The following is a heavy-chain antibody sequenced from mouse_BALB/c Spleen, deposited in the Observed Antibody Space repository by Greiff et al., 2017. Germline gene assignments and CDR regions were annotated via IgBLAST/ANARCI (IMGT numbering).Heavy chain of an antibody. J-gene: IGHJ4*01. V-gene: IGHV14-3*02. CDR3: ACDIGHGNCLMDY. Sequence: EVQLQQSGAELVKPGASVKLSCTASGFNITDTYMHWVKQRPEQGLEWIGRIDPANGNTKYDPKFQGKATITADTSSNTAYLQLSSLTSEDTAVYYCACDIGHGNCLMDYWGQGTTVTVSS. CDR2: IDPANGNT. CDR1: GFNITDTY. D-gene: IGHD2-1*01.